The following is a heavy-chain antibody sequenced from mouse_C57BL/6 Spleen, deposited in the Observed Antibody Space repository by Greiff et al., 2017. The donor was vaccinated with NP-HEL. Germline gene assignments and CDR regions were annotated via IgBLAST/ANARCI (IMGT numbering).Heavy chain of an antibody. J-gene: IGHJ4*01. D-gene: IGHD4-1*01. Sequence: VQLQQSGAELVRPGASVKLSCTASGFNIKDDYMHWVKQRPEQGLEWIGWIDPANGDTEYASKFQGKATITADTSSNTAYLQLSSLTSEDTAVYYCTTSWDAMDYWGQGTSVTVSS. V-gene: IGHV14-4*01. CDR2: IDPANGDT. CDR1: GFNIKDDY. CDR3: TTSWDAMDY.